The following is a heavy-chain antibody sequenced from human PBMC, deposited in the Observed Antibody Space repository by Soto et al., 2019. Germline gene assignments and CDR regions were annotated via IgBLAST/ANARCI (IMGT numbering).Heavy chain of an antibody. CDR3: ITAPWGPDVWGTYGEKF. V-gene: IGHV3-15*07. CDR1: GFAFSTAW. Sequence: EVQLVESGGGLVKPGESLRLSCSASGFAFSTAWMNWVRQAPGQGLEWVGRIKSRGDGGATDYAAAVRVRFTISRDDSKSTFYLRMNSLYVEDTAVYYCITAPWGPDVWGTYGEKFGGQGTPVTVSS. D-gene: IGHD3-16*01. J-gene: IGHJ4*02. CDR2: IKSRGDGGAT.